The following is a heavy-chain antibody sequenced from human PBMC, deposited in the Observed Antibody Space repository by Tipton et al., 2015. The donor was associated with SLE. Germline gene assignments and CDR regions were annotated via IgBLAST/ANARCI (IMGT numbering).Heavy chain of an antibody. V-gene: IGHV1-18*04. D-gene: IGHD6-13*01. CDR3: ARGAYRVPYISSRHDFDY. CDR2: ISAYNGNT. Sequence: QLVQSGAEVKKPGASVKVSCKASGYTFSSYGISWVRQAPGQGLEWMGWISAYNGNTNYAQKLQGRVTMTTDTSTSTAYMELRSLRSDDTAVYYCARGAYRVPYISSRHDFDYWGNRTLVTVSS. CDR1: GYTFSSYG. J-gene: IGHJ4*01.